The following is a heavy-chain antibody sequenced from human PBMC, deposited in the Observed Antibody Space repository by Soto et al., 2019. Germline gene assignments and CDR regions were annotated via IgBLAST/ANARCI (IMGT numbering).Heavy chain of an antibody. Sequence: QVPLVQSGAEVKKPGASVKVSCKASGYTFTGYYMHWVRQAPGQGLEWMGWINPNSGGTNYAQKFQGWVTMTRDTSISTAYMELSRLRSDDTAVYYCARDNERFGEFAFDYWGQGTLVTVSS. D-gene: IGHD3-10*01. J-gene: IGHJ4*02. CDR1: GYTFTGYY. CDR3: ARDNERFGEFAFDY. V-gene: IGHV1-2*04. CDR2: INPNSGGT.